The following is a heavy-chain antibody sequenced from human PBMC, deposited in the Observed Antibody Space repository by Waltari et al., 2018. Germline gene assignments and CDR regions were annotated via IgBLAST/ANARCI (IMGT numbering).Heavy chain of an antibody. D-gene: IGHD6-19*01. Sequence: VQLVESWVGLVQPGGSLRLSCAASEFTFRHSWLHWVRQPPGEGLVWVSRINGDGGSTTYADSVKGRFTISRDNAKNTLYLRMDSLRDDDTAVYYCASPLPDSSGWDFGYWGRGTLVTVSS. CDR1: EFTFRHSW. J-gene: IGHJ4*02. CDR3: ASPLPDSSGWDFGY. V-gene: IGHV3-74*03. CDR2: INGDGGST.